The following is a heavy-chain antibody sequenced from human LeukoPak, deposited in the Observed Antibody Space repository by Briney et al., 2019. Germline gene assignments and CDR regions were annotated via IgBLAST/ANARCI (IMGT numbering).Heavy chain of an antibody. CDR2: ISGSGTGDAT. Sequence: PGGSLRLSCAASGFTFSNYAMSWVRQAPGKGLEWVSNISGSGTGDATYYADSVKGRFAISRDNSKNTLYLQMNSLRAEDTAVYYCAKSGLNRFDYWGQGTLVTVSS. J-gene: IGHJ4*02. CDR1: GFTFSNYA. V-gene: IGHV3-23*01. D-gene: IGHD2-15*01. CDR3: AKSGLNRFDY.